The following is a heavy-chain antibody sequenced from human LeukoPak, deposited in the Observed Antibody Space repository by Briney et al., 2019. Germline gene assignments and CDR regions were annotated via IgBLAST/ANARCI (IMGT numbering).Heavy chain of an antibody. CDR1: GFTFADHG. CDR3: TKDMGARDGYNKALDY. J-gene: IGHJ4*02. V-gene: IGHV3-9*01. D-gene: IGHD5-24*01. CDR2: ISWHSVHI. Sequence: GGSLRLSCAASGFTFADHGVHWVRQVPGKGLEWVSGISWHSVHIGYAESVRGRFTISRDNAKNSLYLQMDSLRPEDTALYYCTKDMGARDGYNKALDYWGQGTLVTVSS.